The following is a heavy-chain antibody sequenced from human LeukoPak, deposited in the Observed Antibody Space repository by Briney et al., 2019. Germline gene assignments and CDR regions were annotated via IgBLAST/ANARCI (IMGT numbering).Heavy chain of an antibody. CDR1: GFTFSSYS. J-gene: IGHJ6*03. D-gene: IGHD2-8*01. Sequence: GGSLRLSCAASGFTFSSYSMNWVRQAPGKGLEWVSSISSSSSYIYYADSVKGRFTISRDNAKNSLYLQMNSLRAEDTAVYYCARRGDRLCTSLNCPPHNYFYYMDVWGNGTTVAVSS. CDR3: ARRGDRLCTSLNCPPHNYFYYMDV. V-gene: IGHV3-21*01. CDR2: ISSSSSYI.